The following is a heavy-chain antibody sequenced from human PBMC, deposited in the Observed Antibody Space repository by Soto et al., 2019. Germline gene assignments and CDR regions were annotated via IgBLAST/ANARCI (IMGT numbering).Heavy chain of an antibody. CDR2: ISGSGGST. J-gene: IGHJ4*02. V-gene: IGHV3-23*01. CDR1: GFTFSSYV. D-gene: IGHD6-19*01. Sequence: EVQLLESGGGLVQPGGCLRLSCAASGFTFSSYVMSWVRQAPGKGPEWVSAISGSGGSTYYADSVKGRFTIPRDNSKNTLYLQMNSLRAEDTAVYYCAKEGSSGTTLDYWGQGTLVTVSS. CDR3: AKEGSSGTTLDY.